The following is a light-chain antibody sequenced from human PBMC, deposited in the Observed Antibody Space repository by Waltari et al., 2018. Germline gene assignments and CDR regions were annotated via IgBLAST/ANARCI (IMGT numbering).Light chain of an antibody. J-gene: IGKJ4*01. CDR1: QSLLYSSNNKNS. CDR3: QQYYSTPLT. CDR2: WAS. V-gene: IGKV4-1*01. Sequence: DIVMTQSPDSLAVSLGARATTNCKSSQSLLYSSNNKNSLAWYQQKPGQPPKLLIYWASSRESGVPDRFSASGSGTDFTLTISSLQAEDVAVYYCQQYYSTPLTFGGGTKVEIK.